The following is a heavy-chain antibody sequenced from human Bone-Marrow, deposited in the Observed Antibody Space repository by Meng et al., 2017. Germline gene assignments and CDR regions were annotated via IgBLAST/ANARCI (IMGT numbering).Heavy chain of an antibody. V-gene: IGHV1-2*06. CDR1: GYTFTGYY. Sequence: VKVSCKASGYTFTGYYMHWVRQAPGQGLEWMGRINPNSGGTNYAQKFQGRVTMTRDTSISTAYMELSRLRSDDTAVYYCARDYCSSTSCYLGDWFDPWGQGTLVTVSS. CDR2: INPNSGGT. J-gene: IGHJ5*02. D-gene: IGHD2-2*01. CDR3: ARDYCSSTSCYLGDWFDP.